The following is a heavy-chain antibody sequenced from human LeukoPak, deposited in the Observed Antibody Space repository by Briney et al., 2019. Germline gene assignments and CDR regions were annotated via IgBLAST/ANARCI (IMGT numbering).Heavy chain of an antibody. Sequence: GASVKVSCKASGYTFTRYYIHWVRQAPGQGLEWMGWINPQSGGTGFAQKYQARVTMTRDTPIKTAYMELSSLRSGDTAVYFCARDPGYFVDSTVITPYYYMDVWGKGTAVTVSS. CDR2: INPQSGGT. D-gene: IGHD2-15*01. V-gene: IGHV1-2*02. J-gene: IGHJ6*03. CDR1: GYTFTRYY. CDR3: ARDPGYFVDSTVITPYYYMDV.